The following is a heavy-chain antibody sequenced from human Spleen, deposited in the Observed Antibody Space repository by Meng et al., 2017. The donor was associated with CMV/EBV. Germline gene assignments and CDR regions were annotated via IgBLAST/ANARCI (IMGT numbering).Heavy chain of an antibody. J-gene: IGHJ4*02. CDR3: AKADEGHPLDY. CDR1: GLTASISH. CDR2: IRDDAKTK. V-gene: IGHV3-30*02. D-gene: IGHD5-24*01. Sequence: GESLKISCVVSGLTASISHMNWVRQAPGKGLEWVALIRDDAKTKDYADSVKGRFNISRDNSKNTLYLQLHGLRPEDTAVYYCAKADEGHPLDYWGQGTVVTVSS.